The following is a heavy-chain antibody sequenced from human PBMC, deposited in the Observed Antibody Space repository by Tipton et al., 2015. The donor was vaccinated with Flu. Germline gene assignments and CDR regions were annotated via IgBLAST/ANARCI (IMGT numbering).Heavy chain of an antibody. CDR3: ARVRITIFGVVIIPGWFDP. CDR2: IYYSGST. CDR1: GGSISSGGYY. Sequence: TLSLTCTVSGGSISSGGYYWSWIRQHPGKGLEWIGYIYYSGSTYYNPSLKSRVTISVDTSKNQFPLKLSSVTAADTAVYYCARVRITIFGVVIIPGWFDPWGQGTLVTVSS. J-gene: IGHJ5*02. V-gene: IGHV4-31*03. D-gene: IGHD3-3*01.